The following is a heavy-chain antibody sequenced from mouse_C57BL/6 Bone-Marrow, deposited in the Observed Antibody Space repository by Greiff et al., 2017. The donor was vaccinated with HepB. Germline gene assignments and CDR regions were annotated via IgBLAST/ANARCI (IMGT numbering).Heavy chain of an antibody. Sequence: QVQLQQPGAELVRPGTSVKLSCKASGYTFTSYWMHWVKQRPGQGLEWIGVIDPSDSYTNYNQKFKGKATLTVDTSSSTAYMQLSSLTSEDSAVYYCAREGLRRGYYFDYWGQGTTLTVSS. CDR1: GYTFTSYW. V-gene: IGHV1-59*01. J-gene: IGHJ2*01. D-gene: IGHD2-4*01. CDR2: IDPSDSYT. CDR3: AREGLRRGYYFDY.